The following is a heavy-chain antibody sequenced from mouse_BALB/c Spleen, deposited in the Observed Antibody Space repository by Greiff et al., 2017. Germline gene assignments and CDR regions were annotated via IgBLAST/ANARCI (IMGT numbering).Heavy chain of an antibody. Sequence: VQVVESGPGLVAPSQSLSITCTVSGFSLTGYGVNWVRQPPGKGLEWLGMIWGDGSTDYNSALKSRLSISKDNSKSQVFLKMNSLQTDDTARYYCARGGSMITNYAMDYWGQGTSVTVSS. V-gene: IGHV2-6-7*01. J-gene: IGHJ4*01. D-gene: IGHD2-4*01. CDR1: GFSLTGYG. CDR2: IWGDGST. CDR3: ARGGSMITNYAMDY.